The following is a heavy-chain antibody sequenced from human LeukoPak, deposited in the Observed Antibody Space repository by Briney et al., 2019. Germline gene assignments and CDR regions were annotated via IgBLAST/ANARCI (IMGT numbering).Heavy chain of an antibody. CDR3: ARDNADIVVVPAAPDWYFDL. Sequence: ASVKVSCKASGGTFSSYAISWVRQAPGQGLEWMGGIIPIFGTANYAQKFQGRVTITADESTSTAYMELSSLRSEDTAVYYCARDNADIVVVPAAPDWYFDLWGRGTLVTVSS. CDR2: IIPIFGTA. D-gene: IGHD2-2*01. V-gene: IGHV1-69*13. CDR1: GGTFSSYA. J-gene: IGHJ2*01.